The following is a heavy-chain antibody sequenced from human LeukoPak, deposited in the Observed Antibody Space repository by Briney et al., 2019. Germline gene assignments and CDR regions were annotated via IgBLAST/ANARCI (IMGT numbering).Heavy chain of an antibody. D-gene: IGHD5-12*01. V-gene: IGHV3-21*04. Sequence: GGSLRLSCAASGFTFSSYRMNWVRQAPGRGLEWVSSISSSSSYIYYADSVKGRVTISRDNAKNSQYLQMNSLRAEDTAVYYCAKDTGSGYDYFSYYFDYWGQGTLVTVSS. J-gene: IGHJ4*02. CDR3: AKDTGSGYDYFSYYFDY. CDR1: GFTFSSYR. CDR2: ISSSSSYI.